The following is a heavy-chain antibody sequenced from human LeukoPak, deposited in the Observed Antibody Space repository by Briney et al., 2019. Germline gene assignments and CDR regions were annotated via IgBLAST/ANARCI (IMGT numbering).Heavy chain of an antibody. V-gene: IGHV1-2*02. J-gene: IGHJ3*02. CDR3: ARDTAYTAMASDDAFDI. Sequence: ASVKVSCKASGYTFTGYYMHWVRQAPGQGLESMGWINPNSGGTNYAQKFQGRVTMTRDTSISTAYMELSRLRSDDTAVYYCARDTAYTAMASDDAFDIWGQGTMVTVSS. D-gene: IGHD5-18*01. CDR2: INPNSGGT. CDR1: GYTFTGYY.